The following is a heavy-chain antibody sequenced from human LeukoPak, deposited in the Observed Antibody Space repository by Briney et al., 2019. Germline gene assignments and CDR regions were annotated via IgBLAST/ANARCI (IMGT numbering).Heavy chain of an antibody. Sequence: GASVKVSCKASGYTFTSYCISWVRQAPGQGLEWIGWISTDNGSTDYEQKLQGRVTMTTATSTSTAYMALRSLRSDDTAVYYCARDDLVIGGYYYYGMDVWGKGTTVTVSS. V-gene: IGHV1-18*01. CDR3: ARDDLVIGGYYYYGMDV. CDR1: GYTFTSYC. CDR2: ISTDNGST. J-gene: IGHJ6*04. D-gene: IGHD3-9*01.